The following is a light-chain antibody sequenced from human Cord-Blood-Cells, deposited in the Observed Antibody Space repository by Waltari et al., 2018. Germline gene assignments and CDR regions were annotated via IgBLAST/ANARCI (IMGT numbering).Light chain of an antibody. CDR2: DVS. Sequence: SALTQPASVCGSPGQSITIPCSGTSSDVGCYHYVSWYQTHPSKAPEPMIFDVSKRPPGVSNPITGSQSGNTAPPTLSGLQDEDGAVYYCSSSTSISTYDFGTGTKVTV. CDR1: SSDVGCYHY. V-gene: IGLV2-14*03. J-gene: IGLJ1*01. CDR3: SSSTSISTYD.